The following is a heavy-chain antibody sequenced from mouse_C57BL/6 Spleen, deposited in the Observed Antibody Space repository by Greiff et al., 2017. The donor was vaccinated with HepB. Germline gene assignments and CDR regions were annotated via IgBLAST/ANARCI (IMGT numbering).Heavy chain of an antibody. CDR3: AKRGYGSSYGYFDV. D-gene: IGHD1-1*01. CDR2: IWRGGST. J-gene: IGHJ1*03. Sequence: QVQLQQSGPGLVQPSQSLSITCTVSGFSLTSYGVHWVRQPPGKGLEWLGVIWRGGSTDYNAAFISRLSISKDNSKSQVFFKMNSLQADDTAIYYCAKRGYGSSYGYFDVWGTGTTVTVSS. CDR1: GFSLTSYG. V-gene: IGHV2-4*01.